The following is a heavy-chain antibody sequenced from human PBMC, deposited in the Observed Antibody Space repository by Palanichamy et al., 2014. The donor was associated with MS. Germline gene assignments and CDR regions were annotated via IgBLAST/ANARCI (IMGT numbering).Heavy chain of an antibody. V-gene: IGHV4-31*11. D-gene: IGHD3-3*01. Sequence: QVQLQESGPGLVKPSQTLSLTCAVSGDSINSDGYYWSWIRQHPVKGLEWIGYIYHTGSTFYNPSLRGRVSMSVDTSKNQFSLEVTSVTAADTAVYYCARSQDYDFWSGANSWSDPWGQGTLVSVSS. J-gene: IGHJ5*02. CDR1: GDSINSDGYY. CDR2: IYHTGST. CDR3: ARSQDYDFWSGANSWSDP.